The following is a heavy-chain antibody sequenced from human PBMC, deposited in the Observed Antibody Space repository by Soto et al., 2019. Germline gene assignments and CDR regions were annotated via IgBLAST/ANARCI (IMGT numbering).Heavy chain of an antibody. CDR3: ARVPYY. D-gene: IGHD2-2*01. J-gene: IGHJ4*02. CDR1: GGSVSSNSYS. Sequence: PSETLSLTCTVSGGSVSSNSYSWGWIRQSPGKGLEWIGSIYYSGSTYYNPSLKSRVTISVDTSRNQFSLKLSSVTAADTAVYYCARVPYYWGQGTLVTVSS. CDR2: IYYSGST. V-gene: IGHV4-39*01.